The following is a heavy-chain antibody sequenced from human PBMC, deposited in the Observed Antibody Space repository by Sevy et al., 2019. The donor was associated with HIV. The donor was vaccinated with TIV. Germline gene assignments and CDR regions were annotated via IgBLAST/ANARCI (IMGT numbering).Heavy chain of an antibody. CDR2: ITYDGNNK. J-gene: IGHJ4*02. CDR3: ARAYSGSYFDGGSFDY. V-gene: IGHV3-30*04. D-gene: IGHD1-26*01. Sequence: GGSLRLSCVASGFTFSSYGMHWVRQAPGKGLEWVAVITYDGNNKYYGDSVKGRFTISRDNSKNTLNLQMNSLRVEDTAVYDCARAYSGSYFDGGSFDYWGQGTLVTVSS. CDR1: GFTFSSYG.